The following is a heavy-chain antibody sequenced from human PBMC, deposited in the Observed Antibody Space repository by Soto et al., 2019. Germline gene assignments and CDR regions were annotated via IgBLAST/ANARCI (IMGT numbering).Heavy chain of an antibody. J-gene: IGHJ6*02. CDR2: ISYDGSNK. CDR1: GFTFSSYG. D-gene: IGHD5-18*01. V-gene: IGHV3-30*18. CDR3: AKHGAAMVGSYYYGMDV. Sequence: GGSLRLSCAASGFTFSSYGMHWVRQAPGKGLEWVTVISYDGSNKYYADSVKGRFTISRDNSKNTLYLQMNSLRAEDTAVYYCAKHGAAMVGSYYYGMDVWGQGSTVTVSS.